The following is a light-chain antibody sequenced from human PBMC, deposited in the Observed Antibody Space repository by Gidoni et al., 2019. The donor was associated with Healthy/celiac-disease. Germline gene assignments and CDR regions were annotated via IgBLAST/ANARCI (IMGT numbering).Light chain of an antibody. CDR1: QSISSW. CDR2: DAS. CDR3: QQYNSYWT. V-gene: IGKV1-5*01. J-gene: IGKJ1*01. Sequence: DIQMTQSHSTLSASVGDRVTITCRASQSISSWLAWYQQKPGKANKLLIYDASSLESGAASRFSGSGSGTEFTLTISSLEPDDFATYYCQQYNSYWTFGQGTKVEIK.